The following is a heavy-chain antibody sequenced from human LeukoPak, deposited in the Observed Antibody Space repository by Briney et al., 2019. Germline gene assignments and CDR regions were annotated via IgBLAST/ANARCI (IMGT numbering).Heavy chain of an antibody. J-gene: IGHJ4*02. Sequence: PGGSLRLSCAASGFTFSDAWMSWVRQAPGKGLEWVGLIKSKTDGGTIDYAAPVKGRFSISRDDSTDTLYLQMNSLKTEDTAVYYCATTPTYYGDSSGDYWGQGTLVTVSS. CDR3: ATTPTYYGDSSGDY. CDR1: GFTFSDAW. CDR2: IKSKTDGGTI. V-gene: IGHV3-15*01. D-gene: IGHD4-17*01.